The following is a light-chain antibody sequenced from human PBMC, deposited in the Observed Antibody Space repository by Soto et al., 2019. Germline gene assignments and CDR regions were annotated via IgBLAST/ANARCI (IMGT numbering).Light chain of an antibody. CDR1: QSISSH. J-gene: IGKJ2*01. V-gene: IGKV1-39*01. CDR3: QHSYITPRYT. CDR2: ASY. Sequence: QITQSPSSLSASVGDRVTITCRASQSISSHLNWYQHKPGRPPRLLIFASYILEGGVPSRFSGSGSDTYFTLTIDNLQPEDVATYYCQHSYITPRYTFGQGTKVEI.